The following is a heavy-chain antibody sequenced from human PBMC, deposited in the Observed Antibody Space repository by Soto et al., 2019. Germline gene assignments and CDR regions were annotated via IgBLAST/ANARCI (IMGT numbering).Heavy chain of an antibody. D-gene: IGHD4-17*01. CDR2: INHSGST. CDR1: GGSFSGYY. V-gene: IGHV4-34*01. CDR3: ARGRTTVDC. J-gene: IGHJ4*01. Sequence: ETLSLTCSVYGGSFSGYYWSWIRQPPGKGLELIGEINHSGSTNYNPSLKSRGTISVDTSKNQFSPKMSSVTAADTAVYYCARGRTTVDCWGHRTLVTISS.